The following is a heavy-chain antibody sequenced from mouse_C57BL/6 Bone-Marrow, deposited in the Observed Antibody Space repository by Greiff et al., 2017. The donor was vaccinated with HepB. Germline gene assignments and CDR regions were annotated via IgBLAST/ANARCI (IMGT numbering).Heavy chain of an antibody. J-gene: IGHJ3*01. D-gene: IGHD2-4*01. V-gene: IGHV3-6*01. CDR3: ARWITTRAY. CDR1: GYSITSGYY. CDR2: ISYDGSN. Sequence: EVQLQQSGPGLVKPSQSLSLTCSVTGYSITSGYYWNWIRQFPGNKLEWMGYISYDGSNNYNPSLKNRISITRDTSKNQFFLKLNSVTTEDTATYYCARWITTRAYWGQGTLVTVSA.